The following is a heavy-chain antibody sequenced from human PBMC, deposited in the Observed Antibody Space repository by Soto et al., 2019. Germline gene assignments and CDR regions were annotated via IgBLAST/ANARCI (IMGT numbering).Heavy chain of an antibody. CDR2: ISYDGSNK. CDR3: VRDIVSITKSYYFDY. Sequence: QVQLVESGGGLVQPGRSLRLSCAASGFTFSSYAMHWVRQAPGKGLEWVAVISYDGSNKYYADSVKSRFTISSDISKNTLYLKMNSLRADDTAVYYCVRDIVSITKSYYFDYWGQGTLVTVSS. D-gene: IGHD3-10*01. V-gene: IGHV3-30-3*01. CDR1: GFTFSSYA. J-gene: IGHJ4*02.